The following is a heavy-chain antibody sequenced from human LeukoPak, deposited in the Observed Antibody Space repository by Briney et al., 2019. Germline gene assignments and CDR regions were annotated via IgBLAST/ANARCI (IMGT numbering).Heavy chain of an antibody. J-gene: IGHJ5*02. CDR3: AGDSGSYYGWFDP. CDR1: GGSITGYY. V-gene: IGHV4-59*01. CDR2: ISYGGST. D-gene: IGHD1-26*01. Sequence: SETLSLTCTVSGGSITGYYWSWIRQPPGKGLEWIGYISYGGSTNYNPSLKSRVTISVDTSKNQFSLKLSSVTAADTALYYCAGDSGSYYGWFDPWGQGTLVTVSS.